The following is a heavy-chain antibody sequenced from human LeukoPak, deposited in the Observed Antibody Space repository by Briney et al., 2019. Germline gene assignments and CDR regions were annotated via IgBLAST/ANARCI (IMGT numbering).Heavy chain of an antibody. CDR2: IWYDGSNK. D-gene: IGHD7-27*01. J-gene: IGHJ4*02. CDR1: GFTFRNYG. Sequence: EAGRSLRLSCTASGFTFRNYGMNWVRQAPGKGLEWVAGIWYDGSNKDYVDSVKGRFTISRDNSKNTLYLEMNSLTVEDTAVYYCAKGRGGSSNWGSHYWGQGTQVTLSS. V-gene: IGHV3-33*06. CDR3: AKGRGGSSNWGSHY.